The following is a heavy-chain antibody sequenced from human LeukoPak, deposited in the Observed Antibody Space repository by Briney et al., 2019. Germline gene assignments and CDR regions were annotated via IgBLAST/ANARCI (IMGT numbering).Heavy chain of an antibody. D-gene: IGHD3-16*02. CDR2: IIPIFGTA. CDR1: GGTFSSYA. CDR3: ARALYYDYVWGSYHLYYFDY. V-gene: IGHV1-69*01. Sequence: ASVKVSCKASGGTFSSYAISWVRQAPGQGLEWMGGIIPIFGTANYAQKFQGRVTITADESTSTAYMELSSLRSEDMAVYYCARALYYDYVWGSYHLYYFDYWGQGTLVTVSS. J-gene: IGHJ4*02.